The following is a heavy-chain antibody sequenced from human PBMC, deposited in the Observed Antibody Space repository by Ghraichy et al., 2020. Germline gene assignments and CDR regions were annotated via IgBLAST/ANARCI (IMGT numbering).Heavy chain of an antibody. CDR3: ARTTTWVDAFDI. CDR1: GGSISSYY. CDR2: IYTSGST. Sequence: SETLSLTCTVSGGSISSYYWSWIRQPPGKGLEWIGYIYTSGSTNYNPSLKSRVTISVDTSKNQFSLKLSSVTAADTAVYYCARTTTWVDAFDIWGQGTMVTVSS. V-gene: IGHV4-4*09. J-gene: IGHJ3*02. D-gene: IGHD4-17*01.